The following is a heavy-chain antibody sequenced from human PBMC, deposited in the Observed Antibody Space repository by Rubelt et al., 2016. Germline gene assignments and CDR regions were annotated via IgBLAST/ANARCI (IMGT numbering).Heavy chain of an antibody. Sequence: EVQLVESGGGLVQPGGSLRLSCAASGFTFSCYVMSWVRQAPGQGLMWVSRLNHDGSDISCPESVKCRFTISRDNARNTLILQMNSLRAEDTAVYFCTRDVDYRIDYWGLGTLVTVSS. J-gene: IGHJ4*02. CDR3: TRDVDYRIDY. V-gene: IGHV3-74*02. CDR2: LNHDGSDI. D-gene: IGHD3/OR15-3a*01. CDR1: GFTFSCYV.